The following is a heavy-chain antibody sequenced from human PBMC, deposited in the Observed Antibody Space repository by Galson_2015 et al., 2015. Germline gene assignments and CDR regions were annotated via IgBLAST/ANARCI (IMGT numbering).Heavy chain of an antibody. CDR2: IYPGDSDT. J-gene: IGHJ4*02. V-gene: IGHV5-51*03. CDR3: ARPYCSGGSCYPRGDY. CDR1: GYSFTSYW. Sequence: QSGAEVKKPGESLKISCKGSGYSFTSYWIGWVRQMPGKGLEWMGIIYPGDSDTRYSPSFQGQVTISADKSISTAYLQWSSLKASDTAMYYCARPYCSGGSCYPRGDYWGQGTLVTVSS. D-gene: IGHD2-15*01.